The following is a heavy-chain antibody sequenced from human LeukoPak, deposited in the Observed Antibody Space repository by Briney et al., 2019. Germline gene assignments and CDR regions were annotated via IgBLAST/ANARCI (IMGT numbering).Heavy chain of an antibody. D-gene: IGHD4-17*01. CDR3: AKAKNDYGDYYYMDV. CDR1: GFTFSTYW. CDR2: IRYDGSNK. Sequence: PGGSLRLSCAASGFTFSTYWMHWVRQAPGKGLEWVAFIRYDGSNKYCADSVKGRFTISRDNSKNTLYLQMNSLRAEDTAVYFCAKAKNDYGDYYYMDVWGKGTTVTVSS. J-gene: IGHJ6*03. V-gene: IGHV3-30*02.